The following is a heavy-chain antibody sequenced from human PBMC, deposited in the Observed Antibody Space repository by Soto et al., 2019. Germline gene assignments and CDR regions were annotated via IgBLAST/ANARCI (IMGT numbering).Heavy chain of an antibody. CDR3: ARGGRWYPSNRKPKISYFDY. V-gene: IGHV4-30-2*01. CDR2: TYHSGNP. CDR1: GDTISTGGYT. D-gene: IGHD2-15*01. Sequence: PSETLSLTCDVSGDTISTGGYTWAWIRQPPGKALEWIGHTYHSGNPYYNPSLKSRVIISVDRSKNQFSLKLSSVTAADTAVYYCARGGRWYPSNRKPKISYFDYWGQGTLVTVSS. J-gene: IGHJ4*02.